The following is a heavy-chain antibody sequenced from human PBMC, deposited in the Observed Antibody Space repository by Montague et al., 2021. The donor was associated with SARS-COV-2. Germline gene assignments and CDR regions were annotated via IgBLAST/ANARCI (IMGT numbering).Heavy chain of an antibody. CDR1: GGSLNNYF. J-gene: IGHJ4*02. CDR3: ARVESAWWFFDY. CDR2: ITDSGST. D-gene: IGHD2-15*01. V-gene: IGHV4-59*12. Sequence: SETLSLTCTVSGGSLNNYFWSWIRQPPGKGLEWVGYITDSGSTKYNPSLQSRVTISVDTARNQFSLKMTSATAADTAVYYCARVESAWWFFDYWGQGTLVTVSS.